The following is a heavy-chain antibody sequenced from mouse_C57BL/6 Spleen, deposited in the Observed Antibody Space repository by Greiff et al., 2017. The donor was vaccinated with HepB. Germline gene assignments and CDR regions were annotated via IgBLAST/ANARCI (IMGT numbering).Heavy chain of an antibody. Sequence: EVHLVESGGGLVKPGGSLKLSCAASGFTFSDYGMHWVRQAPEKGLEWVAYISSGSSTIYYADTVKGRFTISRDNAKNTLFLQMTSLRSEDTAMYYCAREYDRGWFAYWGQGTLVTVSA. D-gene: IGHD2-14*01. CDR1: GFTFSDYG. J-gene: IGHJ3*01. CDR2: ISSGSSTI. V-gene: IGHV5-17*01. CDR3: AREYDRGWFAY.